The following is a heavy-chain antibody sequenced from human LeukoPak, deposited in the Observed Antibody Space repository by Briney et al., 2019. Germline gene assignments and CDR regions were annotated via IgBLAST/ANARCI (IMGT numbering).Heavy chain of an antibody. J-gene: IGHJ4*02. CDR2: ISGSGGST. D-gene: IGHD2-15*01. V-gene: IGHV3-23*01. Sequence: AGGSLRLSCAASEFTFDSYAMSWVRQASGKGLEWVSAISGSGGSTYYADSVKGRFTISRDNSKNTLYLQMNSLRAEDTAVYYCAKGGGTRRGFVVVVAAMLSYFDYWGQGTLVTVSS. CDR1: EFTFDSYA. CDR3: AKGGGTRRGFVVVVAAMLSYFDY.